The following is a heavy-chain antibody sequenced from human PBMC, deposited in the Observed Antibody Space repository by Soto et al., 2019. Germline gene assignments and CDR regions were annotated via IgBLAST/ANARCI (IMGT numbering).Heavy chain of an antibody. CDR2: ISGSGGST. D-gene: IGHD6-13*01. CDR1: GFTFSNYA. J-gene: IGHJ4*02. Sequence: EVQLLESGGCLVQPGGSLRLSCAASGFTFSNYAVTWVRQAPGKGLEWVSTISGSGGSTYYADSVKGRFTISRDNSNNTLYLQINSLGAEDTAVYYCAKDQGSSWYEIDYWGQGTLGTVSS. CDR3: AKDQGSSWYEIDY. V-gene: IGHV3-23*01.